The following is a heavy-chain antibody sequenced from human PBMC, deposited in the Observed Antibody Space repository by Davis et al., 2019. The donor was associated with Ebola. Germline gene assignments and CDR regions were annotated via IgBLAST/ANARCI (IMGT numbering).Heavy chain of an antibody. CDR2: ISSSSSTI. CDR1: GFTFSSYS. J-gene: IGHJ5*02. V-gene: IGHV3-48*02. CDR3: ARQGWSGYSLRHWLDP. Sequence: GGSLRLSCAASGFTFSSYSMNWVRQAPGKGLEWVSYISSSSSTIYYADSVKGRFTISRDNAKNSLYLQMNSLRDEDTAVYYCARQGWSGYSLRHWLDPWGRGTLVTVSS. D-gene: IGHD3-3*01.